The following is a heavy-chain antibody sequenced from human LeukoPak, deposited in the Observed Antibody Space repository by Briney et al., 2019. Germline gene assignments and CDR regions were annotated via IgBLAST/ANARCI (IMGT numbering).Heavy chain of an antibody. V-gene: IGHV3-23*01. D-gene: IGHD1-26*01. Sequence: PGGSLRLSCAASGFTFITYAMSWVRQAPGKGLEWVSAISGSGGSTYYADSVRGRFTISRDNSKNTLYLQMNSLRAEDTAVYYCAKEGLSGSYGEYFQHWGQGTLVTVSS. CDR1: GFTFITYA. J-gene: IGHJ1*01. CDR3: AKEGLSGSYGEYFQH. CDR2: ISGSGGST.